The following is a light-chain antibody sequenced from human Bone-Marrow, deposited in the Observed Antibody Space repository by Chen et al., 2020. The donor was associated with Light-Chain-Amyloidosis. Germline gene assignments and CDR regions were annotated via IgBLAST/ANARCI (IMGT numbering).Light chain of an antibody. Sequence: SSVLTQPSSVLGAPGQTATIACGGNNIGSTSVHWYQQTPGQAPLLVVYDDSDRPSGIPERLSCSNSGNPATLTSSRVEAGEEAGYYCQVWDRSSERPVFGGGTKLTVL. V-gene: IGLV3-21*02. CDR2: DDS. J-gene: IGLJ3*02. CDR1: NIGSTS. CDR3: QVWDRSSERPV.